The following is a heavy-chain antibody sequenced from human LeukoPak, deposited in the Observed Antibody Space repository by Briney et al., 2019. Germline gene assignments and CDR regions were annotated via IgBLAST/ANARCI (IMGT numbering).Heavy chain of an antibody. Sequence: PSETLSLTCTVSGGSISSYYWSWIRQPPGKGLEWIGYIYYSGSTNYNPSLKSRATISVDTSKNQFSLKLSSVTAADTAVYYCARRIQLGYFDYWGQGTLVTVSS. CDR2: IYYSGST. J-gene: IGHJ4*02. CDR1: GGSISSYY. CDR3: ARRIQLGYFDY. D-gene: IGHD5-18*01. V-gene: IGHV4-59*01.